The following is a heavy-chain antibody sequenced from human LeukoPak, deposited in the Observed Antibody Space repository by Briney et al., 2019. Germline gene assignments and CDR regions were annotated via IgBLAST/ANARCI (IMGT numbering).Heavy chain of an antibody. J-gene: IGHJ4*02. CDR1: GGSISSYY. Sequence: SETLSLTCTVSGGSISSYYWSWIRQPPGKGLEWIGYIYYSGSTNYNPSLKSRVTISVDTSKNQFSLKLSSVTAADTAVYYCASTGGSSSWYFGYRGQGTLVAVSS. D-gene: IGHD6-13*01. CDR3: ASTGGSSSWYFGY. V-gene: IGHV4-59*01. CDR2: IYYSGST.